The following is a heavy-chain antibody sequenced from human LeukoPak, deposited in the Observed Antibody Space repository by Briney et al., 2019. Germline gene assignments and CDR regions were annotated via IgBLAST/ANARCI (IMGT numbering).Heavy chain of an antibody. CDR2: ISSSVNNI. J-gene: IGHJ5*02. CDR3: ARGAYCRTSSCYGVLNWFDP. Sequence: GGSLRLSCVASGFTFSDYYMSWLRQAPGKGLEWVSSISSSVNNIYYADSVKGRFTISRGNAKKSLYLQMSSLRAEDTAVYYCARGAYCRTSSCYGVLNWFDPWGQGTLVTVSS. CDR1: GFTFSDYY. V-gene: IGHV3-11*04. D-gene: IGHD2-2*01.